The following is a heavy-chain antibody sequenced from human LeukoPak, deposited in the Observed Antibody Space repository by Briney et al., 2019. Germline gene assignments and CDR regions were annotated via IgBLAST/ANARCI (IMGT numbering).Heavy chain of an antibody. CDR3: ARDPNSSSSVAFDI. D-gene: IGHD6-6*01. V-gene: IGHV1-2*04. CDR2: INPNSGGT. CDR1: GYTFTGYY. J-gene: IGHJ3*02. Sequence: ASVKVSCKASGYTFTGYYMHWVRQAPAQGLEWMGWINPNSGGTNYAQKFQGWVTMTRDTSISTAYMELSRLRSDDTAVYYCARDPNSSSSVAFDIWGQGTMVTVSS.